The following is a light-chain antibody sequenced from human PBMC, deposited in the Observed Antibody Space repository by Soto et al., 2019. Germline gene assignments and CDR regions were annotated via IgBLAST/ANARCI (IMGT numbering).Light chain of an antibody. CDR1: QSVSSSY. CDR2: GAS. Sequence: EIVLTQSPGTLSLSPGERATLSCRASQSVSSSYFAWYQQKPGQAPRLLIYGASSRATGIPDRFSGSGSGTDFTLTISSLEPEDFAVYYCQQYGSSPRTFGQGTKVEIK. CDR3: QQYGSSPRT. J-gene: IGKJ1*01. V-gene: IGKV3-20*01.